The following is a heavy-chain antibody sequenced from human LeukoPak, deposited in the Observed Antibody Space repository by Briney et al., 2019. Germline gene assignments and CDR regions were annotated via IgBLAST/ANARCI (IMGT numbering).Heavy chain of an antibody. CDR1: GFTFSNAW. CDR3: TTGHIPDRLLWFGELLSFDY. J-gene: IGHJ4*02. D-gene: IGHD3-10*01. CDR2: IKSKTDGGTT. V-gene: IGHV3-15*01. Sequence: GGSLRLSCATSGFTFSNAWMSWVRQAPGKGLEWVGRIKSKTDGGTTDYAAPVKGRFTISRDDSKNTLYLQMNSLKTEDTAVYYYTTGHIPDRLLWFGELLSFDYWGQGTLVTVSS.